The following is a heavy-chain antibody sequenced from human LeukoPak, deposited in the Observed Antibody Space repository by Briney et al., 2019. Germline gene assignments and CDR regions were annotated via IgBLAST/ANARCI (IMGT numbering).Heavy chain of an antibody. Sequence: GGSLRLSCAASGFTFNYYAMSWVRQAPGEGLEWVSTISNSGGTIYYADSVKGRFTVSRDNSKNTLYLQMSSLRVDDTAVYYCARDQGGALDYWGQGSLVTVSS. V-gene: IGHV3-23*01. CDR2: ISNSGGTI. CDR1: GFTFNYYA. D-gene: IGHD4-17*01. J-gene: IGHJ4*02. CDR3: ARDQGGALDY.